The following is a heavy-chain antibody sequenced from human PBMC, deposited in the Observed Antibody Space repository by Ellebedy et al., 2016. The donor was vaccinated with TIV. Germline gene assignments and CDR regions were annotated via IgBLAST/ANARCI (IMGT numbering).Heavy chain of an antibody. V-gene: IGHV3-23*01. D-gene: IGHD3-22*01. Sequence: GGSLRLXXAASGFTFSSYAMSWVRQAPGKGLEWVSAISGSGGSTYYADSVKGRFTISRDNSKNTLYLQMNSLRAEDTAVYYCAKFRWQYDSSGYYYYYGMDVWGQGTTVTVSS. CDR3: AKFRWQYDSSGYYYYYGMDV. CDR2: ISGSGGST. CDR1: GFTFSSYA. J-gene: IGHJ6*02.